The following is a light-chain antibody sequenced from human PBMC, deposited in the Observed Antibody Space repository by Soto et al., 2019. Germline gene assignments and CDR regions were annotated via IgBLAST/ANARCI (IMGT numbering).Light chain of an antibody. CDR3: SAYTVSRTYV. Sequence: QSVLTQPPSASGSPGQSVTISCTGTSSDVGGYNFVSWHQQHPGKAPKLMIYNVYDRPSGISYRFSGSKSGNTASLTISGLQGEDEADYYCSAYTVSRTYVFGTGTKLTVL. CDR2: NVY. CDR1: SSDVGGYNF. V-gene: IGLV2-14*03. J-gene: IGLJ1*01.